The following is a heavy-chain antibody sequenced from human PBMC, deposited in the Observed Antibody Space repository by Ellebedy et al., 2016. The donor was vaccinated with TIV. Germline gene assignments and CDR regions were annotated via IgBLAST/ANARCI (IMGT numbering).Heavy chain of an antibody. CDR3: ARQDLLSTAGFDY. Sequence: GESLKISCKTSGYNFASYWITWVRQMPGKGLEWMGRIDPSDSYTNYSPSSQGHVTISTDKSITTAYLQWSSLKASDTAIYYCARQDLLSTAGFDYWGQGTLVTVSS. V-gene: IGHV5-10-1*01. J-gene: IGHJ4*02. CDR2: IDPSDSYT. CDR1: GYNFASYW. D-gene: IGHD5/OR15-5a*01.